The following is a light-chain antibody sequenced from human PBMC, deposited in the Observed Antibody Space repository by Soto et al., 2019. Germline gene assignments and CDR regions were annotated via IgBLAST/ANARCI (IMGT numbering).Light chain of an antibody. CDR1: SDINVGSYS. V-gene: IGLV5-37*01. CDR2: YNSDSDK. J-gene: IGLJ2*01. CDR3: MIWPSNV. Sequence: QPVLTQPPSSSASPGESASLTCTLPSDINVGSYSIYWYQQKPGSPPRYLLYYNSDSDKGQGSGVPSRCSGSKDASANTGILLISGLQSEDEADYYCMIWPSNVFGGGTKLTVL.